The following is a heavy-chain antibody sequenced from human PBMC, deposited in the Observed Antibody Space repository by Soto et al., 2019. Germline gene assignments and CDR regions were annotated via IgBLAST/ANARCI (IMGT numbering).Heavy chain of an antibody. CDR2: IGADNRDT. J-gene: IGHJ4*02. V-gene: IGHV1-18*01. Sequence: QVQLVQSGGEVKKPGASVTVSCKASGYTFTNHGISWVRQAPGQGLEWMGWIGADNRDTNYAQNIQGRLTMTTDTSPNTAYMELRSLESDDTAVYYCARDISYGSGTAYGYWGQGTLVTVSS. D-gene: IGHD3-10*01. CDR1: GYTFTNHG. CDR3: ARDISYGSGTAYGY.